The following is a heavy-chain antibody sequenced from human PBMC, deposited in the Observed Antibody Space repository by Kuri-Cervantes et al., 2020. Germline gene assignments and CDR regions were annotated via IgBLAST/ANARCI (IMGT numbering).Heavy chain of an antibody. CDR2: IYIGGST. CDR1: GFTVSTNY. Sequence: GGSLRLSCVASGFTVSTNYMSWVRQAPGKGLEWVSVIYIGGSTYYADSVKGRFTISRDNSKNTLFLQMNSLRAEDTAVYYCARGRGGVSAPLTWGQGTLVTVSS. D-gene: IGHD1-26*01. J-gene: IGHJ5*02. CDR3: ARGRGGVSAPLT. V-gene: IGHV3-66*02.